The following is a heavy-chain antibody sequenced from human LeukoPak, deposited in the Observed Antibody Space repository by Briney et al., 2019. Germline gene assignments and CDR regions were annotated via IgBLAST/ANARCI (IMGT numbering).Heavy chain of an antibody. J-gene: IGHJ4*02. V-gene: IGHV3-23*01. D-gene: IGHD6-19*01. Sequence: SGGSLRLSCAASGFPFSIFALSWVRQAPGKGLEWVSSITSSGDKTYYADSVKGRFTVSRDNSKKTVDLQVNSLRAEDTALYYCAKDPNFSSGWYLADYWGQGTLVTVSS. CDR2: ITSSGDKT. CDR1: GFPFSIFA. CDR3: AKDPNFSSGWYLADY.